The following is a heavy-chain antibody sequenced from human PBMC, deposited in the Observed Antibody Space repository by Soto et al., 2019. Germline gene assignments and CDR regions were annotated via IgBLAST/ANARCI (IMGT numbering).Heavy chain of an antibody. D-gene: IGHD1-26*01. J-gene: IGHJ4*02. V-gene: IGHV3-23*01. Sequence: PGGSLRLSCAASGFTFTSYAMSWVRLTPGKGLEWVSAISGSGSNTFYADSVRGRFTISRDNSKNTVFLQMNNLRAEETAVYFCARDRATFDYWGQGTRVTVSS. CDR3: ARDRATFDY. CDR1: GFTFTSYA. CDR2: ISGSGSNT.